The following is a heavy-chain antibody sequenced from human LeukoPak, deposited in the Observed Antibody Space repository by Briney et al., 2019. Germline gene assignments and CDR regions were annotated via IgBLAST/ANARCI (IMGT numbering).Heavy chain of an antibody. Sequence: PSETLSLTCTVSGGSISSSSYYWGWIRQPPGKGLEWIGSMYYTGSTYYNPSLKSRVTISLDTSKNQFSLKVASVTAADTAVYYCARDRSDYVFDYWGQGILVTVSS. CDR1: GGSISSSSYY. CDR2: MYYTGST. D-gene: IGHD4-17*01. J-gene: IGHJ4*02. V-gene: IGHV4-39*07. CDR3: ARDRSDYVFDY.